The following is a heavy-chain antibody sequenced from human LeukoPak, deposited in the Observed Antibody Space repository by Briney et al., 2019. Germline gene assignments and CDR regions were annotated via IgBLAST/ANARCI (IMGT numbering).Heavy chain of an antibody. Sequence: SETLSLTCTVSGGSISSYYWGWIRQPPGKGLEWIGSIYYSGSTYYNPSLKSRVTISVDTSKNQFSLKLSSVTAADTAVYYCARQSDILTGFRFANNFDYWGQGTLVTVSS. V-gene: IGHV4-39*01. D-gene: IGHD3-9*01. CDR1: GGSISSYY. CDR3: ARQSDILTGFRFANNFDY. CDR2: IYYSGST. J-gene: IGHJ4*02.